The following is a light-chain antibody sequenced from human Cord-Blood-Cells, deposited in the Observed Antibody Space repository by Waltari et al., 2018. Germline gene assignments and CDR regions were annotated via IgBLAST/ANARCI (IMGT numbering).Light chain of an antibody. V-gene: IGKV1-39*01. Sequence: EIQMTQSPSSLSASVGDRVTITCRASQSISRSLTWYQQKPGKAPKLLIYAASSLQSGVPSRFSGSGSGTDFTLTISSLQPEDFATYYCQQSYSTPLTFGGGTKVEIK. CDR2: AAS. J-gene: IGKJ4*01. CDR3: QQSYSTPLT. CDR1: QSISRS.